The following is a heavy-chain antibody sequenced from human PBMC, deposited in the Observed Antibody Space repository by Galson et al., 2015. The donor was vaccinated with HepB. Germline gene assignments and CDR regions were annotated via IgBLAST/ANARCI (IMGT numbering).Heavy chain of an antibody. D-gene: IGHD3-10*01. J-gene: IGHJ4*02. V-gene: IGHV4-31*03. Sequence: TLSLTCTVSGGSISSGGYYWSWIRQHPGKGLEWIGYMYYSGSTYHNPSLKSRITMSVDTSKNQFSLKLSSVTAADSAVYYCARVGFGELEFDFWGQGTLVTVSS. CDR2: MYYSGST. CDR1: GGSISSGGYY. CDR3: ARVGFGELEFDF.